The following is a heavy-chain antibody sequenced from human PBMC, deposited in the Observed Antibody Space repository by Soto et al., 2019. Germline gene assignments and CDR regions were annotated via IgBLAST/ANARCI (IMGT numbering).Heavy chain of an antibody. CDR2: IYYSGST. CDR1: CSSISPFY. V-gene: IGHV4-59*01. D-gene: IGHD4-17*01. Sequence: PSETLSLTCIVSCSSISPFYWSWIRQPPGKGLEWTGNIYYSGSTNYNPSLKSRVTISVDTSKRQFSLNLYSMTAADTAVYYCSRVGGYYGDYPNFDYWGQGTRVTVSS. J-gene: IGHJ4*02. CDR3: SRVGGYYGDYPNFDY.